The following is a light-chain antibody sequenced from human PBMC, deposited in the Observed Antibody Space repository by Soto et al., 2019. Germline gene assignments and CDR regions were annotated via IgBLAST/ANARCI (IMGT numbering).Light chain of an antibody. CDR3: QQYDHWWT. CDR1: HDISTS. V-gene: IGKV1-NL1*01. J-gene: IGKJ1*01. CDR2: EAS. Sequence: IPITQSPSTLSASVGDTVTFTCRASHDISTSLAWYQQRPGKAPKLMIYEASTRASGIPARFSGSGSGTEFTLTISSLQSEDFAVYYCQQYDHWWTFGQGTKVDIK.